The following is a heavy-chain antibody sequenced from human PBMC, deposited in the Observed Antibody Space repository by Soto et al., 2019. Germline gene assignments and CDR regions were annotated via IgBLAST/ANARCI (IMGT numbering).Heavy chain of an antibody. D-gene: IGHD3-10*01. J-gene: IGHJ5*02. Sequence: SETLSLTCTVSGGSISSYYWSWIRQPAGKGLEWIGRIYTSGSTNYNPSLKSRVTMSVDTSKNQLSLKLSSVTAADTAVYYCARVVGDYYGSGSYYEDWFDPWGQGTLVNVS. V-gene: IGHV4-4*07. CDR2: IYTSGST. CDR1: GGSISSYY. CDR3: ARVVGDYYGSGSYYEDWFDP.